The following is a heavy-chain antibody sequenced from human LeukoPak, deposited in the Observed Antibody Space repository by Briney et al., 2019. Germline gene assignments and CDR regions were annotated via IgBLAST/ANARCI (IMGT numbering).Heavy chain of an antibody. CDR2: ISGSGGST. D-gene: IGHD3-9*01. V-gene: IGHV3-23*01. CDR3: AKVLTGYYYYYYGMDV. J-gene: IGHJ6*02. Sequence: GSLRLSCAASGFTFSSYAMSWVRQAPGKGLEWVSAISGSGGSTYYADSVKGRFTISRDNSKNMLYLQMNSLRAEDTAVYYCAKVLTGYYYYYYGMDVWSQGTTVTVSS. CDR1: GFTFSSYA.